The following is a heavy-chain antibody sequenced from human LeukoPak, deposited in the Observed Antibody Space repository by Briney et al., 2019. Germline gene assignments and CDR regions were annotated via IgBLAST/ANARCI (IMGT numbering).Heavy chain of an antibody. J-gene: IGHJ5*02. CDR3: AKDRAAAAATYQFDP. V-gene: IGHV3-23*01. D-gene: IGHD6-13*01. Sequence: PGGSLRLPCAASGFTFNSYAMSWVRQAPGKGLAWVSTISHSGGGTFYADSVKGRFTISRDISENTLYLQMKSLRVEDTAVYYCAKDRAAAAATYQFDPWGQGTLVTVSS. CDR1: GFTFNSYA. CDR2: ISHSGGGT.